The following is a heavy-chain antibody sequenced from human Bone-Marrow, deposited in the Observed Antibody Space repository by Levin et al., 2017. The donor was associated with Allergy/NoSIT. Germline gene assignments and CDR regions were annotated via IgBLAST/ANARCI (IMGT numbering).Heavy chain of an antibody. CDR2: IYWDDDK. Sequence: SGPTLVKPTQTLTLTCTFSGFSLSRNGVGVGWIRQAPGKALEWLALIYWDDDKRHSPSLKSRLNITKDTSKKQVVLTMTNMAPVDAGTYYGAHHKCWFGEFPFDFWGRGSLVTVSS. J-gene: IGHJ4*02. V-gene: IGHV2-5*02. CDR1: GFSLSRNGVG. CDR3: AHHKCWFGEFPFDF. D-gene: IGHD3-10*01.